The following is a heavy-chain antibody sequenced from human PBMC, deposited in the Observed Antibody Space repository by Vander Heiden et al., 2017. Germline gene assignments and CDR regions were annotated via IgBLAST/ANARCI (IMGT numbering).Heavy chain of an antibody. D-gene: IGHD1-26*01. CDR1: GFTFRDYS. J-gene: IGHJ4*02. V-gene: IGHV3-11*01. Sequence: QVQLVASGSTLVTPGGSHRLSCAASGFTFRDYSRTWIRQHPGKGLEWLSYMNSRGGVMYYADSVRGRFTVSRDNAKNAVFLQMNSVRAEDTAVYFCARVSTRGKFLDSWGQGTPVTVSS. CDR2: MNSRGGVM. CDR3: ARVSTRGKFLDS.